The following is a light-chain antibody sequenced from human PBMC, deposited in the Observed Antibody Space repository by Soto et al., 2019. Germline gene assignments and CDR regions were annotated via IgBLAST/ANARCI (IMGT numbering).Light chain of an antibody. CDR1: QAISVY. Sequence: DIQLTQSPSFLSASVGDRVTITCRASQAISVYLAWYQQKPGKAPNLLIYGASTLQSGVPSRFSGSGSGTEFTLKISILQPEDFATYYCQQLNSFPFTFGPGTKVDI. J-gene: IGKJ3*01. CDR2: GAS. CDR3: QQLNSFPFT. V-gene: IGKV1-9*01.